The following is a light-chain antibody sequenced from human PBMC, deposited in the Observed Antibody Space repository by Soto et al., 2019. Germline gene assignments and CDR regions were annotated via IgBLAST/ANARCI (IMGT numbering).Light chain of an antibody. V-gene: IGKV3-20*01. CDR2: GAS. CDR1: QSVSSGH. CDR3: QQYGHSLWT. Sequence: DIVLTQAPGTPSLSPGGRRCLSCSASQSVSSGHLAWYQQKPGQAPRLLIYGASSRATGIPDRFSGGGSGTDFTLTISRLEPEDYAVYYCQQYGHSLWTFGQGTKVDIK. J-gene: IGKJ1*01.